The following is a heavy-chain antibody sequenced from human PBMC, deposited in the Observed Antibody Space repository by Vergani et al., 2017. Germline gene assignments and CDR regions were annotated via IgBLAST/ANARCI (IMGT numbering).Heavy chain of an antibody. D-gene: IGHD2-2*01. J-gene: IGHJ5*02. Sequence: QLQLQESGPGLVKPSETLSLTCTVSGGSFISSSYSWGWIRQPPGKGLEWIGSIYYSGSTYYNPSLKRRVTISVDTSKNQVSLKLSSVTAADTAVSDCARHPLRDKEIVVVPAVKRVWFDPWGQGTLVTVSS. CDR3: ARHPLRDKEIVVVPAVKRVWFDP. V-gene: IGHV4-39*01. CDR1: GGSFISSSYS. CDR2: IYYSGST.